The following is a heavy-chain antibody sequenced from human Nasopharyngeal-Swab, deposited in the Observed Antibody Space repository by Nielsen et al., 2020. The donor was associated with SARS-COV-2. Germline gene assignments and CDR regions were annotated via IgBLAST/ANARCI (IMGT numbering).Heavy chain of an antibody. CDR3: AREGYSYGTDAFDI. J-gene: IGHJ3*02. D-gene: IGHD5-18*01. CDR1: GYTFTIYG. Sequence: ASVKVSCKASGYTFTIYGITWVRQAPGQGLEWMGWISAYNGNTNYAQKLQGRVTMTTDTSTSTAYMELRSLRSDDTAVYYCAREGYSYGTDAFDIWGQGTMVTVSS. V-gene: IGHV1-18*01. CDR2: ISAYNGNT.